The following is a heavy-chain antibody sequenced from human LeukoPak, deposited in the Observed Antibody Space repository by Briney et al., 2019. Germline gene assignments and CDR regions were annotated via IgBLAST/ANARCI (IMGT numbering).Heavy chain of an antibody. CDR3: ARDDRGLGSGPPHDY. D-gene: IGHD3-10*01. J-gene: IGHJ4*02. Sequence: GGSLRLSCEASEFTFRDYGMHWVRQAPGKGLEWVAVISHYDGNYKDYVDSVRGRFTISRDNSKNTLYLQMNSLRAEDTAVYCCARDDRGLGSGPPHDYWGQGTLVTVSS. CDR1: EFTFRDYG. V-gene: IGHV3-30*03. CDR2: ISHYDGNYK.